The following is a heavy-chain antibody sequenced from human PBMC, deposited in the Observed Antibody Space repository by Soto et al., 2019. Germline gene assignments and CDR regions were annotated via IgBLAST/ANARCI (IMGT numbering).Heavy chain of an antibody. J-gene: IGHJ4*02. V-gene: IGHV2-26*01. CDR3: TRIYDSSGSDF. CDR2: IFSNDDK. Sequence: QVTLKESGPVLVKPTETLTLTCTVSGFSLSNARMGVSWIRQPPGKALERLAHIFSNDDKTYSPSLKSRLTISKDASKSQVVLTMTNMDPVDTATDYCTRIYDSSGSDFWGQGTPVTVSS. CDR1: GFSLSNARMG. D-gene: IGHD3-22*01.